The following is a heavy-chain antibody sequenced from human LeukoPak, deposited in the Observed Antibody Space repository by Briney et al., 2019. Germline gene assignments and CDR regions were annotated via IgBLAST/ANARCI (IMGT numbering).Heavy chain of an antibody. CDR2: INHSGST. D-gene: IGHD4-17*01. J-gene: IGHJ5*02. Sequence: SETLSLTCADYGGSFSGYYWSWIRQPPGKGLEWIGEINHSGSTNYNPSLKSRVTISVDTSKNQFSLKLSSVTAADTAVYYCARGGYGDYVFDPWGQGTLVTVSS. CDR1: GGSFSGYY. CDR3: ARGGYGDYVFDP. V-gene: IGHV4-34*01.